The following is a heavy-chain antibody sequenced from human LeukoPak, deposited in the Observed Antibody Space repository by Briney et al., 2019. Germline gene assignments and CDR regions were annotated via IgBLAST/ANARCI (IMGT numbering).Heavy chain of an antibody. CDR3: ARGKFGIAAAGTVADY. V-gene: IGHV1-69*04. Sequence: SVKVSCKASGGTFSSYAISWVRQAPGQGLEWMGRIIPILGIANYAQKLQGRVTMTTDTSTSTAYMELRSLRSDDTAVYYCARGKFGIAAAGTVADYWGQGTLVTVSS. J-gene: IGHJ4*02. CDR1: GGTFSSYA. D-gene: IGHD6-13*01. CDR2: IIPILGIA.